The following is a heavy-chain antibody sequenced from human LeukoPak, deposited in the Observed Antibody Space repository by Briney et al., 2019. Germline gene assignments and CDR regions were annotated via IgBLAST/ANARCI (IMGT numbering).Heavy chain of an antibody. D-gene: IGHD3-9*01. Sequence: PGGSLRLSCAASGFTFSSYEMNWVRQAPGKGLEWVSYISSSGSTIYYADSVKGRFTISRDNAKNSLYLQMNSLRAEDTAVYYCARADILTGDYWGQGTLVTVSS. CDR1: GFTFSSYE. CDR2: ISSSGSTI. V-gene: IGHV3-48*03. J-gene: IGHJ4*02. CDR3: ARADILTGDY.